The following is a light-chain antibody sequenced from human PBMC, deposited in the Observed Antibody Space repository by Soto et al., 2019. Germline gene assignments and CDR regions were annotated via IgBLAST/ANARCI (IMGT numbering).Light chain of an antibody. V-gene: IGKV1-5*03. CDR3: QQYNSDWT. J-gene: IGKJ1*01. Sequence: DIQMTQSPSTLSASVGDRVTITCRASQSISRWLACYQQKPGKAPQALIYKASSLESGVPSRFSGSGSGTEFTLTISSLQPDDFATYYCQQYNSDWTFGQGTKVDIK. CDR1: QSISRW. CDR2: KAS.